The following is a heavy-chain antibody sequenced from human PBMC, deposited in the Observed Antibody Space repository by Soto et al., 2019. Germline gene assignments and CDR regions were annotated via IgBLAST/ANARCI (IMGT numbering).Heavy chain of an antibody. D-gene: IGHD3-22*01. Sequence: HPGGSLRLSCVGSGFTFSSYEMNWVRQAPGKGLEWVSNIRGSGRSINYADSVKGRFTISRDNAKNSLYLQMNSLRAEDTAVYYCTRVRDSNDYWGQGTLVTVSS. CDR2: IRGSGRSI. J-gene: IGHJ4*02. CDR3: TRVRDSNDY. CDR1: GFTFSSYE. V-gene: IGHV3-48*03.